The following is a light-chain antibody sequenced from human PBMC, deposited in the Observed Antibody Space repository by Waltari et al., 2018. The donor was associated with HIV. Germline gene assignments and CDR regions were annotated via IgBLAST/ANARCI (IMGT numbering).Light chain of an antibody. V-gene: IGKV3-15*01. CDR2: GAS. CDR1: QSVSSN. J-gene: IGKJ4*01. Sequence: EIVMTQSPATLSVSPGERVTLSCRASQSVSSNLAWYQQKPGQAPRLLIYGASTRATGIPARFSGGGSGTEFTLTISSLQSEDFAVYYCQHYNNWPPLTFGGGNKVEIK. CDR3: QHYNNWPPLT.